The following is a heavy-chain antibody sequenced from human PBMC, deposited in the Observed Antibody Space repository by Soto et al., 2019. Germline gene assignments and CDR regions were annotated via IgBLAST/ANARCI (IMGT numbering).Heavy chain of an antibody. CDR1: GFSLSTSGVG. CDR2: IYWDDDK. Sequence: QITLKESGPTLVKPTQTLTLTCTFSGFSLSTSGVGVGWIRQPPGKALEWLALIYWDDDKRYSPSLKSRLTXTXXTSKTQVVLTMTNMDPVDTATYYCAHKNDFWGFDYWGQGTLVTVSS. D-gene: IGHD3-3*01. CDR3: AHKNDFWGFDY. V-gene: IGHV2-5*02. J-gene: IGHJ4*02.